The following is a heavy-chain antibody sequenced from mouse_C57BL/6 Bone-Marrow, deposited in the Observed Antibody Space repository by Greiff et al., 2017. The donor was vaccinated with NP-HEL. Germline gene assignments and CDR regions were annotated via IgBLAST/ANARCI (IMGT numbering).Heavy chain of an antibody. V-gene: IGHV1-42*01. CDR1: GYSFTGYY. D-gene: IGHD1-1*01. J-gene: IGHJ1*03. CDR3: ASLDYYGSSCSYWYFDV. CDR2: INPSTGGT. Sequence: EVKLQQSGPELVKPGASVKISCKASGYSFTGYYMNWVKQSPEKSLEWIGEINPSTGGTTYNQKFKAKATLTVDKSSSTAYMQLKSLTSEDSAVYYCASLDYYGSSCSYWYFDVWGTGTTVTVSS.